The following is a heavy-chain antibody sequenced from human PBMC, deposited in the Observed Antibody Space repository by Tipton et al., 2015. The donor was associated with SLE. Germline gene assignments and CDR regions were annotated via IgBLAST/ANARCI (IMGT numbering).Heavy chain of an antibody. D-gene: IGHD4-17*01. CDR3: ARAELYGDFDY. CDR1: GGSISSHF. CDR2: IYYSGST. V-gene: IGHV4-59*08. Sequence: GLVKPSETLSLTCTVSGGSISSHFWSWIRQPPGKGLEWIGYIYYSGSTYYNPSLKSRVTISVDTSKNQFSLKLSSVTAADTAVYYCARAELYGDFDYWGQGTLVTVSS. J-gene: IGHJ4*02.